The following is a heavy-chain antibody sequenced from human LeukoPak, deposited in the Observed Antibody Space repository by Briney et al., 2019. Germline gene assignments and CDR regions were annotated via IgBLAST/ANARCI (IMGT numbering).Heavy chain of an antibody. Sequence: PGGSLRLSCAASGFTFSDYYMSWIRQAPGKGLEWVSYISSSGSTIYYADSVKGRFTISRDNAKNTLYLQMNSLRAEDTAVYYCAREGAAARRGYFDLWGRGTLVTVSS. CDR3: AREGAAARRGYFDL. V-gene: IGHV3-11*01. J-gene: IGHJ2*01. D-gene: IGHD6-13*01. CDR1: GFTFSDYY. CDR2: ISSSGSTI.